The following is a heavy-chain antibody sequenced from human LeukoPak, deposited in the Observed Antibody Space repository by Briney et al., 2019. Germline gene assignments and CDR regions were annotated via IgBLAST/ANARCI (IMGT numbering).Heavy chain of an antibody. CDR2: INPSGGST. D-gene: IGHD6-13*01. V-gene: IGHV1-46*01. Sequence: PGGSLRLSCAASGYTFTSYYMHWVRQAPGQGLEWMGIINPSGGSTSYAQKFQGRVTMTRDMSTSTVYMELSSLRSEDTAVYYCARLDHSSSSGDWFDPWGQGTLVTVSS. CDR3: ARLDHSSSSGDWFDP. J-gene: IGHJ5*02. CDR1: GYTFTSYY.